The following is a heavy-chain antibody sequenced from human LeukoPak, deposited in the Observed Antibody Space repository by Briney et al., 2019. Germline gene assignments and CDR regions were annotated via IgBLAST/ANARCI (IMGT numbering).Heavy chain of an antibody. Sequence: GGSLRLSCAASGFTFNSYAMSWVRQAPGKGLEWVSAISGSGGSTHYADSVKGRFTISRDNSKNTLYLQMNSLRAEDTAVYYCARDGRRYCSSTSCYPGQHWGQGTLVTVSS. V-gene: IGHV3-23*01. CDR2: ISGSGGST. D-gene: IGHD2-2*01. J-gene: IGHJ1*01. CDR3: ARDGRRYCSSTSCYPGQH. CDR1: GFTFNSYA.